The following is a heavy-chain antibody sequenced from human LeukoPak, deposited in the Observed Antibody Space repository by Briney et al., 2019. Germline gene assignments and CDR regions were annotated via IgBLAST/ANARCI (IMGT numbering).Heavy chain of an antibody. Sequence: SETLSLTCTVSGGSISSSSYYWGWIRQPPGKGLEWIGSFYYSGSTYYNPSVKSRVTISVDTSKNQFSLKLSSVTAADTAVYYCARRGGYYRYFDYWGQGTLVTVSS. CDR1: GGSISSSSYY. CDR3: ARRGGYYRYFDY. J-gene: IGHJ4*02. CDR2: FYYSGST. D-gene: IGHD3-3*01. V-gene: IGHV4-39*07.